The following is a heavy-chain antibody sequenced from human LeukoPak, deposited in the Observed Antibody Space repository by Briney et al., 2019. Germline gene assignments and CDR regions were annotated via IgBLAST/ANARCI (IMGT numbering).Heavy chain of an antibody. J-gene: IGHJ4*02. CDR3: ASGAHADTPMAFYYSDY. D-gene: IGHD5-18*01. Sequence: ASVKVSCKASGYTFINYYIQWFRQAPGQGLEWMGWINPKSGGTRNAQKFQGRVTLTRDTSISTAYMELSSLRYDDTAVFYCASGAHADTPMAFYYSDYWGQGTLVTVSS. V-gene: IGHV1-2*02. CDR2: INPKSGGT. CDR1: GYTFINYY.